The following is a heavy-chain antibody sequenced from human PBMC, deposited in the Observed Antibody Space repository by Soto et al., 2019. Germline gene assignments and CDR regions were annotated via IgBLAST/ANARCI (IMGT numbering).Heavy chain of an antibody. V-gene: IGHV4-30-2*01. Sequence: SETLSLTCAVSGGSISSGGYSWSWIRQPPGKGLEWIGYIYHSGSTYYNPSLKSRVTISVDRSKNQFSLKLSSVTAADTAVYYCARAIRTTVAYFDYWGQGTLVTVSS. CDR3: ARAIRTTVAYFDY. CDR2: IYHSGST. J-gene: IGHJ4*02. CDR1: GGSISSGGYS. D-gene: IGHD4-17*01.